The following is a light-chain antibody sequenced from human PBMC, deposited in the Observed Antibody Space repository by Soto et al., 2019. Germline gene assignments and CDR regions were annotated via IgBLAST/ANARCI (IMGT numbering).Light chain of an antibody. CDR1: QSVSIY. Sequence: EIVLTQSPATLSLSPGERATLSCSSSQSVSIYLAWYQQKPGQAPRLLIYDASNRATGIPARFSGSGSGTDFTLTISSLEPEGFAVYYCQQRSNWPPITFGQGTRLEI. V-gene: IGKV3-11*01. CDR3: QQRSNWPPIT. CDR2: DAS. J-gene: IGKJ5*01.